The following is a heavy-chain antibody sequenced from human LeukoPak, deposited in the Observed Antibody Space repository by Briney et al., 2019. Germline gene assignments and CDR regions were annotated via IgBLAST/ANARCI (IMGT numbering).Heavy chain of an antibody. CDR2: IYYSGST. CDR1: GGSISSYY. J-gene: IGHJ6*02. D-gene: IGHD6-13*01. CDR3: ARGEQQLGYYYYGMDV. V-gene: IGHV4-59*01. Sequence: PSETLSLTCTVSGGSISSYYWSWIRQPPGKGLEWIGYIYYSGSTNYNPSLKSRVTISVDTSKNQFSLKLSSVTAADTPVYYCARGEQQLGYYYYGMDVWGQGTTVTVSS.